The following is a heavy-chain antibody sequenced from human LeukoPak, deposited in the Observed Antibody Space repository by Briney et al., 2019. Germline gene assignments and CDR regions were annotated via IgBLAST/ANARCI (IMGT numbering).Heavy chain of an antibody. D-gene: IGHD5-18*01. V-gene: IGHV4-39*01. J-gene: IGHJ4*02. Sequence: SETLSLTCTVSGGSISSSSYYWGWIRQPPGKGLEWIGSIYYSGSTYYNPSLKSRVTIFLETSKNQFSLKLSSVTAADMAVYYCARMEAYIFGYADYWGQGTLVTVSS. CDR1: GGSISSSSYY. CDR3: ARMEAYIFGYADY. CDR2: IYYSGST.